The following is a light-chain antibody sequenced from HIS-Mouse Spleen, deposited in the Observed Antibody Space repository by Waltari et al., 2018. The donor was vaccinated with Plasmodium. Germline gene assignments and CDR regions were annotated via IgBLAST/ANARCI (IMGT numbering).Light chain of an antibody. CDR1: QSVSSN. J-gene: IGKJ3*01. Sequence: EIVMTQSPATLSVSPGERATLSCSASQSVSSNLAWNQQKPGQPPSLLIYGASTRATGIPARFSGSGSGTEFTLTISSLQSEDFAVYYCQQYNNWSFTFGPGTKVDIK. V-gene: IGKV3-15*01. CDR3: QQYNNWSFT. CDR2: GAS.